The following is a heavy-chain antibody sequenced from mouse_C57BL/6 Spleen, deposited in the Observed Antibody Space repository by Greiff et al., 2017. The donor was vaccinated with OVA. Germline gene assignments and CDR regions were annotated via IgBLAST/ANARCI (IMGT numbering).Heavy chain of an antibody. CDR1: GFSLTSYG. D-gene: IGHD1-1*01. CDR2: IWGDGST. CDR3: AKNLFTTVVAPFAY. V-gene: IGHV2-3*01. J-gene: IGHJ3*01. Sequence: VKLMESGPGLVAPSQSLSITCTVSGFSLTSYGVSWVRQPPGKGLEWLGVIWGDGSTNYHSALISRLSISKDNSKSQVFLKLNSLQTDDTATYYCAKNLFTTVVAPFAYWGQGTLVTVSA.